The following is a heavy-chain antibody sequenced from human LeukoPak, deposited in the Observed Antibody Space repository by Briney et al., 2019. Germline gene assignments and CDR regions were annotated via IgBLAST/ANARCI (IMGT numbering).Heavy chain of an antibody. Sequence: SETLSLTCTVSGASISGSGYYWGWIRQPPGKGLEWIGNIYDSGSTYYNASLQSRVTVSIDTSKNQFSLRLSSVTAADTAMYYCAKSGGYGLIDYWGQGTLVTVSS. CDR2: IYDSGST. CDR3: AKSGGYGLIDY. CDR1: GASISGSGYY. D-gene: IGHD1-26*01. V-gene: IGHV4-39*01. J-gene: IGHJ4*02.